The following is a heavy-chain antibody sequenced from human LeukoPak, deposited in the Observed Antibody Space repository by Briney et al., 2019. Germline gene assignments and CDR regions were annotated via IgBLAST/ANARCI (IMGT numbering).Heavy chain of an antibody. V-gene: IGHV7-4-1*02. CDR1: GYTFTSYA. CDR3: ARAHCSGGSCYSVDFDY. D-gene: IGHD2-15*01. Sequence: ASVKVPCKASGYTFTSYAMNWVRQAPGQGLEWMGWINTNTGNPTYAQGFTGRFVFSLDTSVSTAYLQISSLKAEDTAVYYCARAHCSGGSCYSVDFDYWGQGTLVTVSS. J-gene: IGHJ4*02. CDR2: INTNTGNP.